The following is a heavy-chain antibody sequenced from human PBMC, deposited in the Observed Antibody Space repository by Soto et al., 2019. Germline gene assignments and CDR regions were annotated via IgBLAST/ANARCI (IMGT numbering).Heavy chain of an antibody. V-gene: IGHV3-30*03. Sequence: QVQLVESGGGEVQPGTSLRLSCIASGFIFSNNGMHWVRQAPGKGLEWVALVSHDGRKTFYADSVKGRLTIYRDNSKNSLYLHMNNLRPEDTAVYRCARDLRQGASGATVYGMDVWGQGTTVTVSS. CDR2: VSHDGRKT. CDR1: GFIFSNNG. D-gene: IGHD7-27*01. CDR3: ARDLRQGASGATVYGMDV. J-gene: IGHJ6*02.